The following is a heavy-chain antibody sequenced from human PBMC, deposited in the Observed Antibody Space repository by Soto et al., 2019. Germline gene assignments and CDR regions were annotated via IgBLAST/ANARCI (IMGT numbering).Heavy chain of an antibody. CDR2: MNPKSGGT. J-gene: IGHJ4*02. CDR3: GYVGGYSTGDYSFDL. V-gene: IGHV1-2*02. CDR1: GYTFSAYY. D-gene: IGHD5-18*01. Sequence: ASVKVSCKASGYTFSAYYTHWVRQAPGQGLEWMGWMNPKSGGTYFAQKFQGRVTLTRDTSISTAYMEVNRLRSDDTAVYYCGYVGGYSTGDYSFDLWGQGTPVTVSS.